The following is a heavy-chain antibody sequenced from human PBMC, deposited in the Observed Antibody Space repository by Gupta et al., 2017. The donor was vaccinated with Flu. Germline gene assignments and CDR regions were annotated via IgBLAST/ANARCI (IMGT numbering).Heavy chain of an antibody. CDR1: GFSLSDVRMG. J-gene: IGHJ4*02. CDR2: IFSNDEK. Sequence: QVTLKESGPVLVTPTETLTLTCSVPGFSLSDVRMGVSWIRQPPGKALEWLAHIFSNDEKAYNPSLKSRLTISKDTSKSQVVLTMTNMDPVDTATYYCARMFRGCDVWGQGAQVTVSS. V-gene: IGHV2-26*01. CDR3: ARMFRGCDV. D-gene: IGHD2-2*01.